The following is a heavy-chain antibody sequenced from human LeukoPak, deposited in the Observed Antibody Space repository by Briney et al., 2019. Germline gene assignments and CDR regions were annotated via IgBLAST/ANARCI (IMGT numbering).Heavy chain of an antibody. V-gene: IGHV4-39*01. CDR3: ARGSYRIQLWFFDY. CDR2: IYYSGST. J-gene: IGHJ4*02. Sequence: SETLSLTCTVSGGSISSSSYYWGWIRQPPGKGLEWIGSIYYSGSTYYNPSLKSRVTISVDTSKNQFSLKLSSVTAADTAVYYCARGSYRIQLWFFDYWGQGTLVTVSS. D-gene: IGHD5-18*01. CDR1: GGSISSSSYY.